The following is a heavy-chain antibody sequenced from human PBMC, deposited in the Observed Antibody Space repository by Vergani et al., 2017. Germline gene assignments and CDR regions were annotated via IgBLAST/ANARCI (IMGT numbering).Heavy chain of an antibody. CDR2: IKQDGSEK. V-gene: IGHV3-7*01. CDR1: GFTFSSYW. J-gene: IGHJ4*02. D-gene: IGHD6-19*01. Sequence: EVQLVESGGGLVQPGGSLRLSCAASGFTFSSYWMSWVRQAPGKGLEWVANIKQDGSEKYYVDSVKGRFTISRDNAKNSLYLQMNSLRAEDTAVYYCAGDRLGYSSGWTDKFDYWGQGTLVTVSS. CDR3: AGDRLGYSSGWTDKFDY.